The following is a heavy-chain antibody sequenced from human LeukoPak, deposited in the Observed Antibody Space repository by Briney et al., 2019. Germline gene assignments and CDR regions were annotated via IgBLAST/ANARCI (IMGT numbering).Heavy chain of an antibody. V-gene: IGHV3-30*03. CDR3: ATTVEYHDGEDGFDT. Sequence: GRSLTLSCAASGFTFSNYVMHWVRQAPGKGLEWVALISFDGSIKYYADSVKGRFTISRDNSKNTLYLQMNSLRPEDSAMYFCATTVEYHDGEDGFDTWGQGTVVTVSS. CDR1: GFTFSNYV. D-gene: IGHD3-3*01. CDR2: ISFDGSIK. J-gene: IGHJ3*02.